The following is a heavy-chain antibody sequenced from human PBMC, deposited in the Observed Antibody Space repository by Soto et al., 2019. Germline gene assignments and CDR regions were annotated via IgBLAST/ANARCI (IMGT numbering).Heavy chain of an antibody. CDR2: IYYSGST. D-gene: IGHD1-7*01. J-gene: IGHJ4*02. V-gene: IGHV4-59*01. CDR3: AREKTTIGDFDY. Sequence: PSETLSLTCTVSGGSISSYYWSWIRQPPGKGLEWIGFIYYSGSTNYNPSLKSRDNISVDTSKNQFSLKLSSVTAADTAVYYCAREKTTIGDFDYWGQGTLVTVS. CDR1: GGSISSYY.